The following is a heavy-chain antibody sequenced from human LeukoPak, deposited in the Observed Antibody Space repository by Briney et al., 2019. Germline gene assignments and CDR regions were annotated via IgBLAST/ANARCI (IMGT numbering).Heavy chain of an antibody. Sequence: GGSLRLSCAASGFTFRSYGMHWVRQAPGKGLEWVAVIWYDGSNKYYADSVKGRFTISRDNSKNTLYLQMNSLRAEDTAVYYCARQDYYDSSGYYLPLDYWGQGTLVTVSS. D-gene: IGHD3-22*01. CDR3: ARQDYYDSSGYYLPLDY. CDR1: GFTFRSYG. J-gene: IGHJ4*02. V-gene: IGHV3-33*01. CDR2: IWYDGSNK.